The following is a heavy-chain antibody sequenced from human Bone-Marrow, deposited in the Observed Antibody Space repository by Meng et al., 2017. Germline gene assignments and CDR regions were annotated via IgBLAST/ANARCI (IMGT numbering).Heavy chain of an antibody. J-gene: IGHJ4*02. CDR2: IWYDGSNK. V-gene: IGHV3-33*01. D-gene: IGHD7-27*01. CDR3: ARDSGFDY. CDR1: GFTFSSYG. Sequence: GQLVEAGGGVVKPGRSLRLSGAASGFTFSSYGMNGVRQAPGKGLEWVAVIWYDGSNKYYADSVKGRFTISRDNSKNTLYLQMNSLRAEDTAVYYCARDSGFDYWGQGTLVTVSS.